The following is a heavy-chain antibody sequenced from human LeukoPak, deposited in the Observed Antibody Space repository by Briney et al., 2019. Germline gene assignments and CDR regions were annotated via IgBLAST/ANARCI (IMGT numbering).Heavy chain of an antibody. Sequence: GGSLRLSCAASGFTFRDYVMTWVRQAPGKGLEWVANIKQDGSEKYYVDSVKGRFTISRDNAKNTLYLQMNSLRPEDTAVYYCARDSGLQQWLVSVFDYWGQGTLVTVSS. D-gene: IGHD6-19*01. CDR1: GFTFRDYV. V-gene: IGHV3-7*01. J-gene: IGHJ4*02. CDR3: ARDSGLQQWLVSVFDY. CDR2: IKQDGSEK.